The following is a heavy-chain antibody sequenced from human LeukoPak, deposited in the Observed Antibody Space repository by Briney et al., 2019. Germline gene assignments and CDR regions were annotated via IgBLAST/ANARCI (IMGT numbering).Heavy chain of an antibody. Sequence: VASVKVSCKASGYTFTGYYMHWVRQAPGQGLEWMGWINPNSGGTNYAQKFQGRVTMTRDTSISTAYMELSRLRSDDTAVYYCARGLRDSLLWFGELPSSFDYWGQGTLVTVSS. D-gene: IGHD3-10*01. V-gene: IGHV1-2*02. CDR2: INPNSGGT. CDR3: ARGLRDSLLWFGELPSSFDY. J-gene: IGHJ4*02. CDR1: GYTFTGYY.